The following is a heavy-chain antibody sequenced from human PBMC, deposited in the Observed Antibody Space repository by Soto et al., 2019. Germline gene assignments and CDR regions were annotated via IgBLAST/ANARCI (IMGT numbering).Heavy chain of an antibody. D-gene: IGHD3-3*01. CDR2: TYYRSKWYN. CDR3: ASSPYDFWSGYYPLYFDY. Sequence: SQTLSLPCAISGDSVSSDSAALNLIMQSPSRGLEWLGRTYYRSKWYNDYAVSVRSRITINPDTSKNQFSLQLNSVTPEDTAVYYCASSPYDFWSGYYPLYFDYWGQGTLVTVSS. CDR1: GDSVSSDSAA. J-gene: IGHJ4*02. V-gene: IGHV6-1*01.